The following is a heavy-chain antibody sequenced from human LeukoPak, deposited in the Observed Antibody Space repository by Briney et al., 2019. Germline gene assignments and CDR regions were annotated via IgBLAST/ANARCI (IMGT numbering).Heavy chain of an antibody. J-gene: IGHJ4*02. V-gene: IGHV4-39*07. CDR2: IYYSGST. Sequence: PSETLSLTCTVSGGSIDNTPYYWVWIRQPPGKELEWIGSIYYSGSTYYNPSLKSRVTISVDTSKNQFSVKLSSVTAADTAVYYCARSIRGYSSGWYYFDYWGQGTLITVSS. D-gene: IGHD6-19*01. CDR1: GGSIDNTPYY. CDR3: ARSIRGYSSGWYYFDY.